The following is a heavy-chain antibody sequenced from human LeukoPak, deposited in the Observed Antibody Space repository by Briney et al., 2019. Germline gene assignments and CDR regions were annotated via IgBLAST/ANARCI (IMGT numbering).Heavy chain of an antibody. CDR2: ISLTRLT. CDR3: SRENGAFSPFGY. D-gene: IGHD2-8*01. Sequence: PSETLSLTCGVSGGSISNTNWWSWVRQPPGQGLEWIGEISLTRLTHYNPSLESRVTVSLDKSKNQLSLNLTSVTAADTAVYYCSRENGAFSPFGYWGQGILVTVLS. J-gene: IGHJ4*02. CDR1: GGSISNTNW. V-gene: IGHV4-4*02.